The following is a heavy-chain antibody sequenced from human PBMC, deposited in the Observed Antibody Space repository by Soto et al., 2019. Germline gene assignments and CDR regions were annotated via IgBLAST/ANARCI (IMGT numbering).Heavy chain of an antibody. D-gene: IGHD4-17*01. CDR3: AKDPLTVTPYFDY. CDR2: ISGSGDNT. J-gene: IGHJ4*02. V-gene: IGHV3-23*01. CDR1: GFTFSNYA. Sequence: VQVLESGGGLVQPGGPLRLSCPASGFTFSNYAMSWVRQAPGKGLEWVLTISGSGDNTDYVDSVKGRFTISRDNSKNTLYLQMNSLRAEDTAVYYCAKDPLTVTPYFDYWGQGTLVTFSS.